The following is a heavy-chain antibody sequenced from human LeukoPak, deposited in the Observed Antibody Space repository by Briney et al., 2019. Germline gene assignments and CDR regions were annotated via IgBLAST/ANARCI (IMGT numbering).Heavy chain of an antibody. J-gene: IGHJ5*02. D-gene: IGHD6-13*01. Sequence: GGSLRLSCSGSGFTFSDYSINWVRQAPGKGLEWVSSISGSSGTIFYSDSVKGRFTISRDNAKSSLYLQMNSLTDEDTAVYYYARYHSNTWQYNWFDPWGQGTLVTVSS. CDR3: ARYHSNTWQYNWFDP. CDR1: GFTFSDYS. V-gene: IGHV3-48*02. CDR2: ISGSSGTI.